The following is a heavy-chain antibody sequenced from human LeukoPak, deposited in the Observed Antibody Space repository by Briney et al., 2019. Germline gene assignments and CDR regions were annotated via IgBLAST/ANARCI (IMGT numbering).Heavy chain of an antibody. CDR3: ASAPAAGPLLVF. Sequence: GGSLRLSCAASGFTVSSNYMSWVRQAPGKGLEWVSVIYSGGSTYYADSVKGRFTISRDNSKNTLYLQMNSLRAEDTAVYYCASAPAAGPLLVFWGQGTLVTVSS. D-gene: IGHD2-2*01. J-gene: IGHJ4*02. V-gene: IGHV3-66*02. CDR2: IYSGGST. CDR1: GFTVSSNY.